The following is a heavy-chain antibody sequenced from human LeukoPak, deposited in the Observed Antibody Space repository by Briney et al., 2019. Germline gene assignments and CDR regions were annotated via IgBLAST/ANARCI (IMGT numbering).Heavy chain of an antibody. CDR1: GGSISSYY. CDR2: IYYSGST. D-gene: IGHD6-13*01. V-gene: IGHV4-59*08. Sequence: PSETLSLTCTVSGGSISSYYWSWIRQPPGKGLEWIGYIYYSGSTNYNPSLKSRVTISVDTSKNQFSLKLSSVTAADTAVYYCARALSSWSYNWFDPWGQGTLVTVSS. J-gene: IGHJ5*02. CDR3: ARALSSWSYNWFDP.